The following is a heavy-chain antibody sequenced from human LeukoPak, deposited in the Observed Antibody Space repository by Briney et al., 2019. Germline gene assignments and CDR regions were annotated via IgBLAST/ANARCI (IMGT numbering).Heavy chain of an antibody. D-gene: IGHD3-22*01. J-gene: IGHJ4*02. CDR3: ARVLSYDSSGFDF. V-gene: IGHV3-23*01. Sequence: GGSLRLSCAASGFTFSNSAMSWVRQAPGKGLEWVSAISGDGGGTYYADSVKGRFTISRDNSKNTLYLQMNSLRAEDTAVHYCARVLSYDSSGFDFWGQGTLVTVSS. CDR2: ISGDGGGT. CDR1: GFTFSNSA.